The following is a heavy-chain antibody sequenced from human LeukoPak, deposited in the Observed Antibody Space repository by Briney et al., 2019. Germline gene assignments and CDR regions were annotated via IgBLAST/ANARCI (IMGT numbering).Heavy chain of an antibody. CDR3: TRRAAALDAFDI. CDR1: GFTFSSYW. V-gene: IGHV3-74*01. D-gene: IGHD6-13*01. J-gene: IGHJ3*02. CDR2: IKSDGSST. Sequence: TGGSLRLSCAASGFTFSSYWMHWVRQAPGKGLVWVSRIKSDGSSTTYADSVKGRFTISRDNAKNTLYLQMNSLRAEDTPVYYCTRRAAALDAFDIWGQGTMVTVSS.